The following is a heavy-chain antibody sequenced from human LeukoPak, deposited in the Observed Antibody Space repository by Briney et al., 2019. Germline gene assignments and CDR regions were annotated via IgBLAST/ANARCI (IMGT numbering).Heavy chain of an antibody. CDR1: GFTFSSYS. V-gene: IGHV3-21*01. CDR3: ACITYYDYVWGSSGFDY. Sequence: GGSLRLSCAASGFTFSSYSMNWVRQAPGKGLEWVSSISSSGSYIYYADSVKGRFTISRDNAKNSLYLQMNSLRAEDTAVYYCACITYYDYVWGSSGFDYWGQGTLVTVSS. J-gene: IGHJ4*02. CDR2: ISSSGSYI. D-gene: IGHD3-16*01.